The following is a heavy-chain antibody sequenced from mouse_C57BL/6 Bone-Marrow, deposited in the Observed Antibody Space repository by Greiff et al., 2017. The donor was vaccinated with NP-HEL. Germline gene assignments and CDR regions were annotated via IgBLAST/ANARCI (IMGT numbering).Heavy chain of an antibody. Sequence: VQLQQPGAELVKPGASVKLSCKASGYTFTSYWMQWVKQRPGQGLEWIGEIDPSDSYTNYNQKFKGKATLTGDTSSSTAYMQLSSLTSEDSAVYYCARGTYYSNEDYFDYWGQGTTLTVSS. D-gene: IGHD2-5*01. CDR1: GYTFTSYW. J-gene: IGHJ2*01. CDR2: IDPSDSYT. V-gene: IGHV1-50*01. CDR3: ARGTYYSNEDYFDY.